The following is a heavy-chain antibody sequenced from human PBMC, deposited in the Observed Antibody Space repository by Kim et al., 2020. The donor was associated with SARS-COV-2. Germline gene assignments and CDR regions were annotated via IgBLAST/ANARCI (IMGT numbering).Heavy chain of an antibody. D-gene: IGHD4-17*01. J-gene: IGHJ4*02. V-gene: IGHV1-18*01. CDR3: ARDVLTTVVTPGI. CDR2: ISAYNGNT. Sequence: ASVKVSCKASGYTFTSYGISWVRQAPGQGLEWMGWISAYNGNTNYAQKLQVRVTMTTDTSTSTAYMDLRSLRSDDTAVYYCARDVLTTVVTPGIWGQGTLVTVSS. CDR1: GYTFTSYG.